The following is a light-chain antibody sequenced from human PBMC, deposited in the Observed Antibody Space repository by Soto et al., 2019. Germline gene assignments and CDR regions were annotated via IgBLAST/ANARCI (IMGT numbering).Light chain of an antibody. CDR2: GAS. Sequence: EIVLTQSPGTLSLSPGERATLSCRASQSVSSSYLAWYQQKPGQAPRLLIYGASSRATGIPDRFSGSGSGTDCTLTISRLEPEDFAVYYCQQYGSSPLITFAQGTRLEMK. CDR3: QQYGSSPLIT. J-gene: IGKJ5*01. CDR1: QSVSSSY. V-gene: IGKV3-20*01.